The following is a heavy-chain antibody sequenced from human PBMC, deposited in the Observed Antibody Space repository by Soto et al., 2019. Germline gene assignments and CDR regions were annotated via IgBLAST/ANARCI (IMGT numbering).Heavy chain of an antibody. V-gene: IGHV4-31*03. Sequence: SETLSLTCTVSGGSISSGGYYWSWIRQHPGKGLEWIGYIYYSGSTYYNPSLKSRVTISVDTSKNQFSLKLGSVTAADTAVYYCARFYDSSGYYYPNSFDYWGQGTLVTVSS. CDR1: GGSISSGGYY. D-gene: IGHD3-22*01. CDR3: ARFYDSSGYYYPNSFDY. CDR2: IYYSGST. J-gene: IGHJ4*02.